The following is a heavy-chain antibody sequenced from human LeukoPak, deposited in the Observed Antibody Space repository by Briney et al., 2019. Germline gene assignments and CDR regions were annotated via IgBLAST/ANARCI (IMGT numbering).Heavy chain of an antibody. CDR3: ARGFYDILTETYYFYGMDV. D-gene: IGHD3-9*01. J-gene: IGHJ6*02. Sequence: GASVKVSCKASGYSFTSYGISWVRQAPGQGLEWMGWISTYSGKTRDAQRLQDRVTMTTDTSTRTVYMELRSLRSDDTAVYYCARGFYDILTETYYFYGMDVWGQGTTVTVSS. CDR1: GYSFTSYG. V-gene: IGHV1-18*01. CDR2: ISTYSGKT.